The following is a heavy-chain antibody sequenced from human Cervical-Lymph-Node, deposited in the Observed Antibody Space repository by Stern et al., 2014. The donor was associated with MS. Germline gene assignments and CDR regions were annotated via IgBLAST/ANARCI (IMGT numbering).Heavy chain of an antibody. D-gene: IGHD4-23*01. V-gene: IGHV3-21*01. Sequence: EVQLLQSGGGLVKPGGSLRLSCAVSGFTFSTSSMNWVRQAPGKGLEWVSSISSTATYIYDADSVKGRFTISRDNAKNSLYLQMNSLSPQDTAVYYCARAYGGNSEGDYWGQGTLVIVSS. CDR2: ISSTATYI. CDR3: ARAYGGNSEGDY. J-gene: IGHJ4*02. CDR1: GFTFSTSS.